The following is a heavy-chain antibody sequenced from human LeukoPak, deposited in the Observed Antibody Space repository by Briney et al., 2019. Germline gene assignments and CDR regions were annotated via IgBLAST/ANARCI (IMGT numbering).Heavy chain of an antibody. CDR3: ASDTTVVLYYFDY. J-gene: IGHJ4*02. V-gene: IGHV1-2*02. CDR1: GYTFTGYY. CDR2: INRKSGGT. D-gene: IGHD4-23*01. Sequence: AAVKESCTASGYTFTGYYLHWVRRPPGQEVEWMGWINRKSGGTNSPQKFPGTVTMTRYTSISTTYMELSRLRSDDKSVYYCASDTTVVLYYFDYSGQGTLVTASS.